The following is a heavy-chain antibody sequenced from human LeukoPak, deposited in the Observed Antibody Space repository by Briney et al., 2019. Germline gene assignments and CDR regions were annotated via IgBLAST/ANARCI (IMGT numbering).Heavy chain of an antibody. J-gene: IGHJ4*02. CDR1: GFTFSSFG. Sequence: GGSLRLSCAASGFTFSSFGLHWVRQAPGKGLEWVAFIRYDGSNKYYADSVKGRFTISRDNSKNTLYVQMNSLRPEDTAVYYCATASGRGVYDYFDYWGQGTLVTVSS. CDR2: IRYDGSNK. D-gene: IGHD5/OR15-5a*01. CDR3: ATASGRGVYDYFDY. V-gene: IGHV3-30*02.